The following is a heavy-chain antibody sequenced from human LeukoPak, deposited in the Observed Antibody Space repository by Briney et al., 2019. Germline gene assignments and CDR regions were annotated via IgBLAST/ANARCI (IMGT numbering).Heavy chain of an antibody. CDR1: GFTFSSHA. CDR3: AKDQKGSGYYSYYFDY. J-gene: IGHJ4*02. V-gene: IGHV3-23*01. D-gene: IGHD3-22*01. Sequence: GGSLRLSCAASGFTFSSHAMSWVRQAPGKGLEWVSAISGSDGHTYYADAVKGRFTISRDNSKNTLYLQMNSLRAEDTAVYYCAKDQKGSGYYSYYFDYWGQGTLVTVSS. CDR2: ISGSDGHT.